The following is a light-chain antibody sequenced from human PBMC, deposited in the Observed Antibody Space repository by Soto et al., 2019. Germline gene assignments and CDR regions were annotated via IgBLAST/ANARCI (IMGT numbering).Light chain of an antibody. CDR1: SSDVGAYKY. CDR3: PSYTGSNIWV. Sequence: QSALTQPPSASGSPGQSVTISCTGTSSDVGAYKYVSWYQQYPGKAPKLMIYEVNKRPSGVPDRFSGSKSGNTASLTVSGLQAEDEADYYCPSYTGSNIWVFGGGTKLPVL. CDR2: EVN. J-gene: IGLJ3*02. V-gene: IGLV2-8*01.